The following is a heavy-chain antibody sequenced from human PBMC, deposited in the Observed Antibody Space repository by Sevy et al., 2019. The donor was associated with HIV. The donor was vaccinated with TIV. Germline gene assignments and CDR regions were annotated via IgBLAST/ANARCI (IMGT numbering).Heavy chain of an antibody. J-gene: IGHJ4*02. CDR3: ARESTTRPCVLDY. V-gene: IGHV4-59*01. CDR1: GDSISSYF. Sequence: SETLSLTCSVSGDSISSYFWTWVRQSPGKGLEWIGNVYFTGNTDYSPSLKSRVTLSLDTSKSQFALTLKSVTAADTAIYFCARESTTRPCVLDYWGQGTLVTVSS. CDR2: VYFTGNT. D-gene: IGHD1-1*01.